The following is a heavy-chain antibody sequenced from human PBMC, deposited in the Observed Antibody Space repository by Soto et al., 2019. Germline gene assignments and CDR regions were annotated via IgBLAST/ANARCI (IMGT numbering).Heavy chain of an antibody. J-gene: IGHJ4*02. Sequence: QVPLVQSGAEVKKPGSSVKVSCKASGGTFSSYAISWVRQAPGQGLEWRGGIIPIFGTANYAQKVQGRVTIXAXEXXSTAYMELSSLRSEDTAVYYCARVIRRRAGTSFDYWGQGTLVTVSS. D-gene: IGHD6-13*01. CDR3: ARVIRRRAGTSFDY. V-gene: IGHV1-69*12. CDR2: IIPIFGTA. CDR1: GGTFSSYA.